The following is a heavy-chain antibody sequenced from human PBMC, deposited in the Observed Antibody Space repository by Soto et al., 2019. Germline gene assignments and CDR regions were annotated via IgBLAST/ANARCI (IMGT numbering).Heavy chain of an antibody. V-gene: IGHV3-23*01. D-gene: IGHD3-16*01. J-gene: IGHJ4*02. CDR1: GFTFSSYA. Sequence: PGGSLRLSCAASGFTFSSYAMSWVRQAPGKGLEWVSAISGSGGSTYYADSVKGRFTISRDNSKNTLYLQMNSLRAEDTAVYYCAKDLIYDYIWGSYPHFDYWGQGTLVTVSS. CDR3: AKDLIYDYIWGSYPHFDY. CDR2: ISGSGGST.